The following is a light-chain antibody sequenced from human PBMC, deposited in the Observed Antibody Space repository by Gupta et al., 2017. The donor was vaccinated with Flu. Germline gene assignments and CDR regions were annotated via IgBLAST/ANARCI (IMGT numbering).Light chain of an antibody. CDR2: GAS. CDR3: HHYYTTPPA. V-gene: IGKV4-1*01. J-gene: IGKJ3*01. Sequence: SLGERATIYCKSSQSVLYSSNNKNYLAWYQQKPGQPPKLLIYGASTRESGVPDRFSGSGSGTDFTLTISALQAEDVAVYFCHHYYTTPPAFGPGTKVEIK. CDR1: QSVLYSSNNKNY.